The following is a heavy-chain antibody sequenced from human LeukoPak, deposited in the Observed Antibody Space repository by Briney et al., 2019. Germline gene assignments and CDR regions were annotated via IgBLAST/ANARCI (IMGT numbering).Heavy chain of an antibody. CDR3: TRGHWGLQS. CDR2: IHHSGNS. Sequence: SETLSLTCTVSGASVTDYYWSWVRQSPGKGLEWISYIHHSGNSDYNPSLRSRVTTSLDTSKNQFSLNLISVTAADTAVYYCTRGHWGLQSWSQGTLVTVSS. CDR1: GASVTDYY. D-gene: IGHD7-27*01. V-gene: IGHV4-59*02. J-gene: IGHJ5*02.